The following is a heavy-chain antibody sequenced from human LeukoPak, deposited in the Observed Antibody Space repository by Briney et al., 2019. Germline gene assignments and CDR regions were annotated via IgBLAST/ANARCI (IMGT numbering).Heavy chain of an antibody. J-gene: IGHJ4*02. CDR1: GFTFSSYS. V-gene: IGHV3-21*01. Sequence: GGSLRLSCAASGFTFSSYSMNWVRQAPGKGLEWVSSISRSSSYIYYADSVKGRFTIPRDNAKNSLYLQMNSLGAEDTAVYYCASSGGPMCLDYWGQGTLVTVSS. CDR2: ISRSSSYI. CDR3: ASSGGPMCLDY. D-gene: IGHD3-10*02.